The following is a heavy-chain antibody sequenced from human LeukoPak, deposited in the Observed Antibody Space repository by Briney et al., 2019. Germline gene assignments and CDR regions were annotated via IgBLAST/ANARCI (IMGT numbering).Heavy chain of an antibody. CDR3: ARARVLYYGMDV. Sequence: SVKVSCKASGGTFSSYAISWVRQAPGQGLEWMGGITPIFGTANYAQKFQGRVTITADESTSTAYVELSSLRSEDTAVYYCARARVLYYGMDVWGQGTTVTVSS. CDR1: GGTFSSYA. V-gene: IGHV1-69*13. D-gene: IGHD6-6*01. CDR2: ITPIFGTA. J-gene: IGHJ6*02.